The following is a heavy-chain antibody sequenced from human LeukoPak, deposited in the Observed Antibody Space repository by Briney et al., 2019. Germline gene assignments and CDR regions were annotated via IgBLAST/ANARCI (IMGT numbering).Heavy chain of an antibody. CDR1: GGSFSGYY. CDR3: ARGCQVYYGSGSYDWFDP. D-gene: IGHD3-10*01. V-gene: IGHV4-34*01. Sequence: PSETLSLTCAVYGGSFSGYYWSWIRQPPGKGLEWIGEINHSGSTNYNPSLKSRVTISVDTSKNQFSLKLSSVTAADTAVYYCARGCQVYYGSGSYDWFDPWGQGTLVTVSS. J-gene: IGHJ5*02. CDR2: INHSGST.